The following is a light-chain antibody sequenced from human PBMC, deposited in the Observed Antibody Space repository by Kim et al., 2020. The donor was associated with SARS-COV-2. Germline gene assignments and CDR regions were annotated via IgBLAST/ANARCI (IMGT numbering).Light chain of an antibody. Sequence: LSAYIGDRVPITCRASQGISSYLAWYQQKPGKAPKILIYDATTLQSGVPSRFSGSGSGTDFTLTISSLQPEDFATYYCQQLNSYPTFGQGTKLEI. J-gene: IGKJ2*01. V-gene: IGKV1-9*01. CDR2: DAT. CDR1: QGISSY. CDR3: QQLNSYPT.